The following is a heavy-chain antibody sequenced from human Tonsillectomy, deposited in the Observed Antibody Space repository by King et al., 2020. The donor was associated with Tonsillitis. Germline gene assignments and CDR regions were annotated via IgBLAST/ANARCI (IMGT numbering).Heavy chain of an antibody. Sequence: QLVQSGAEVKKPGESLKISCKGSGYSFTSYWIGWVRQMPGKGLEWMGIIYPGDSDTRYSPSFQGQVTISADKSISTAYLQWSSLKASDTAMYYCARRVDSSSWYRKWFDPWGQGTLVTGSS. V-gene: IGHV5-51*01. CDR3: ARRVDSSSWYRKWFDP. CDR1: GYSFTSYW. J-gene: IGHJ5*02. CDR2: IYPGDSDT. D-gene: IGHD6-13*01.